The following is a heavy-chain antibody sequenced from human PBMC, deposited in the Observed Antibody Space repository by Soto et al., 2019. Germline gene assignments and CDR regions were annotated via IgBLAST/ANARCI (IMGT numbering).Heavy chain of an antibody. Sequence: EVQLVESGGGLVKPGGSLRLSCAVSGFTFSNAWMNWVRQAPGKGLEWVGRIKSSADGGTTAYAAAVQDRFTISRDDSRNTLSIQMNSLKTADTGVSYCTPLMEVDDTTNDFWGQRTLVTVSS. CDR2: IKSSADGGTT. CDR1: GFTFSNAW. D-gene: IGHD3-9*01. CDR3: TPLMEVDDTTNDF. V-gene: IGHV3-15*07. J-gene: IGHJ4*02.